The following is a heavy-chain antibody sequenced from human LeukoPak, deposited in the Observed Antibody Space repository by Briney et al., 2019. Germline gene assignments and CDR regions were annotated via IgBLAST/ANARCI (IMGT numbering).Heavy chain of an antibody. CDR1: GDSVSSNSAA. J-gene: IGHJ4*02. CDR3: ARALRYSSGWALDY. D-gene: IGHD6-19*01. V-gene: IGHV6-1*01. CDR2: TYYRSRWYN. Sequence: SQTLSLTCVLSGDSVSSNSAAWHWLRQSPSRGREWLGRTYYRSRWYNDYAVSVKSRITINPDTSKNHCSLQLNSVTPEDTAVYYCARALRYSSGWALDYWGQGTLVTVSS.